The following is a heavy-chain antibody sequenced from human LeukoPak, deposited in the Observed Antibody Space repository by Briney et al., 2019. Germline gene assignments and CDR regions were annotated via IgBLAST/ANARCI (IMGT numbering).Heavy chain of an antibody. Sequence: GGSLRLSCAASGFTLSGYWMHWVRQAPGKGLEWLANIKQDGSEKYYVDSVKGRFTISRDNAENSLYLQMNSLRAEDTAVYYCARSYCSGGTCYRGDYWGQGTLVTVSS. D-gene: IGHD2-15*01. J-gene: IGHJ4*02. CDR1: GFTLSGYW. CDR3: ARSYCSGGTCYRGDY. V-gene: IGHV3-7*01. CDR2: IKQDGSEK.